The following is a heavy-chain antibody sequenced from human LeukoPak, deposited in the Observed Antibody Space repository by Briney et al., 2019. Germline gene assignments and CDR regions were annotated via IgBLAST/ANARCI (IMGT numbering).Heavy chain of an antibody. CDR2: IYHSEST. CDR1: GGSINNGGYS. D-gene: IGHD3-22*01. V-gene: IGHV4-30-2*01. J-gene: IGHJ3*02. Sequence: SETLSLTCAVSGGSINNGGYSWSWIRQPPGQGLEWIWYIYHSESTYYNPSLKKRVTISIDRSKNQLSLNLSSVTAADTAVYYCARVPFDYYDSDDYYYHDAFDIWGQGTMVTVSS. CDR3: ARVPFDYYDSDDYYYHDAFDI.